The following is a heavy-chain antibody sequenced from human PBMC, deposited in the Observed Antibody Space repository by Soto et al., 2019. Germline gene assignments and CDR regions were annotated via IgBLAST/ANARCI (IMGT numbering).Heavy chain of an antibody. Sequence: QVQLVESGGGVVQPGRSLRLSCAASGFTFSSYSMHWVRQAPGKGLEWVAVIWYDGRIKYYADSVKGRFTISRDNSKNTLYLQMNSLRAEDTAVYYCARDFRPTAIHQIKNSFDYWGQGTLVTVSS. D-gene: IGHD1-1*01. CDR3: ARDFRPTAIHQIKNSFDY. CDR1: GFTFSSYS. V-gene: IGHV3-33*01. CDR2: IWYDGRIK. J-gene: IGHJ4*02.